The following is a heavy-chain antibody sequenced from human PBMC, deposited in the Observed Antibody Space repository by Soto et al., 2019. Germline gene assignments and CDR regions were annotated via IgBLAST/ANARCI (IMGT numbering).Heavy chain of an antibody. J-gene: IGHJ3*01. D-gene: IGHD3-22*01. CDR1: GFTFSNYA. Sequence: DVHLVESGGGLVQPGGSLRVSCAASGFTFSNYAMNWVRQAPGKGLEWVSYISIGSGSIFYADSVKGRFTISRDDAKNSLYLQMHTLRDEYTAVYYCVRDDRWAFDFWGQGTMVTVSS. V-gene: IGHV3-48*02. CDR2: ISIGSGSI. CDR3: VRDDRWAFDF.